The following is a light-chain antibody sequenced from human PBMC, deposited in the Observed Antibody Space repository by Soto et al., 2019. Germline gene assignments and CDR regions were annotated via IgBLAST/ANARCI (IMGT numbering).Light chain of an antibody. CDR3: AAWDDRLSGPV. CDR1: NSNIGSNP. Sequence: QSVLTQPPSASGTPGQRVTISCSGSNSNIGSNPVHWYQQFPGTAPKVLIYSNYQRPSGVPDRFSGSKSGTSASLAISGLQSEDEADYYCAAWDDRLSGPVFGGGTKVTVL. CDR2: SNY. J-gene: IGLJ2*01. V-gene: IGLV1-44*01.